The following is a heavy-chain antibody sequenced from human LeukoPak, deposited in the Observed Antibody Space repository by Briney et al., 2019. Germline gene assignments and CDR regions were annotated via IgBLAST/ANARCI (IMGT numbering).Heavy chain of an antibody. CDR3: AKQDIVVIPSGHFDS. V-gene: IGHV3-23*01. Sequence: PGGSLRLSCAASGFTVSSNYMSWVRQAPGKGLEWVSAISGGGDGTSYADSVKGRFTISRDNSKDTLYLQMNSLRAEDTAVYYCAKQDIVVIPSGHFDSWGREPWSPSPQ. CDR2: ISGGGDGT. D-gene: IGHD2-2*01. J-gene: IGHJ4*02. CDR1: GFTVSSNY.